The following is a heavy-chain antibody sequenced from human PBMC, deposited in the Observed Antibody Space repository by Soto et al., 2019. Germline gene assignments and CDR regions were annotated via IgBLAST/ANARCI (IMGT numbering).Heavy chain of an antibody. D-gene: IGHD3-22*01. J-gene: IGHJ6*02. CDR2: IIPIFGTA. V-gene: IGHV1-69*12. CDR3: AVAQLLSDSSGYPSHYYYGMDV. CDR1: GGTFSSYA. Sequence: QVQLVQSGAEVKKPGSSVKVSCKASGGTFSSYAISWVRQAPGQGLEWMGGIIPIFGTANYAQKFQGRVTITADESTSTAYMELSSLRSEDTAVYYCAVAQLLSDSSGYPSHYYYGMDVWGQGTTVTVSS.